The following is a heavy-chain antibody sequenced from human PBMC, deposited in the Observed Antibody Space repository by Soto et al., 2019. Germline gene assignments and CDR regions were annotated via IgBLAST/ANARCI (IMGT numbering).Heavy chain of an antibody. CDR1: GGSFSGYY. J-gene: IGHJ6*02. CDR3: ASTAAPRYYYYYYGMDV. CDR2: INHSGST. V-gene: IGHV4-34*01. D-gene: IGHD2-15*01. Sequence: SETLSLTCAVYGGSFSGYYWSWIRQPPGKGREWVGEINHSGSTNYNPSLKSRVTISVDTSKNQFSLKLSSVTAADTAVYYCASTAAPRYYYYYYGMDVWGQGTTVTVSS.